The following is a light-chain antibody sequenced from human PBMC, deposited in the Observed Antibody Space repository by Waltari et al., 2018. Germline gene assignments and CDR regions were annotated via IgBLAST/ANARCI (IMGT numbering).Light chain of an antibody. V-gene: IGKV3-20*01. CDR2: GAS. J-gene: IGKJ2*01. Sequence: VVLTQSPGTLSSSPGERATLSCRASQSVSRSRIAWYLHRPGQAPRLLIYGASGRATGIPDRFSGSGSGTDFSLTISRVEPEDFAVYYCQQFGSSVMYTFGQGTKLEIK. CDR3: QQFGSSVMYT. CDR1: QSVSRSR.